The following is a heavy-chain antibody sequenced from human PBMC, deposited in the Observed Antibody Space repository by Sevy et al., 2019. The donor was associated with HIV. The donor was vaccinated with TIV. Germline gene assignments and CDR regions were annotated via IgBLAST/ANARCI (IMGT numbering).Heavy chain of an antibody. D-gene: IGHD6-13*01. CDR2: IYYSGST. J-gene: IGHJ4*02. V-gene: IGHV4-59*01. CDR1: GGYISNYF. Sequence: SETLSLTCTVSGGYISNYFWSWIGQPPGKGLEWIGYIYYSGSTNYNPSLKSRVTILVDTSKNQFSLKLRSVTAADTAVYYCARESIGAVGDFDYWGQGSLVTVSS. CDR3: ARESIGAVGDFDY.